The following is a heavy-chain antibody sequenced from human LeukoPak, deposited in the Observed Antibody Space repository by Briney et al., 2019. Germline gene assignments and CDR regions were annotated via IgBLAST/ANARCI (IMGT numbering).Heavy chain of an antibody. CDR1: GFTFSSTW. Sequence: PGGSLRLSCAASGFTFSSTWMSWVRQAPGKGLEWIGRIKSKFDGERTDYAAPVKGRFIISRDDSKNTLYLQMNSLKTDDTGVYYCTTDPRDWGQGTLVTVSS. CDR3: TTDPRD. CDR2: IKSKFDGERT. J-gene: IGHJ4*02. V-gene: IGHV3-15*01.